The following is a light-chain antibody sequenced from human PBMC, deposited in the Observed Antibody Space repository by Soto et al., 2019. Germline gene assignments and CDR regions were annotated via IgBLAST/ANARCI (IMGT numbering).Light chain of an antibody. CDR3: QQYNSYSGT. V-gene: IGKV1-5*01. CDR1: QSISSW. J-gene: IGKJ1*01. Sequence: DIQMTQYPSTLSASVGDRVTITCGASQSISSWLDWYQQKPGKAPKLLIYDASSLESGVPSRLRGSGYGTELTLTISSMKHDDFATYYCQQYNSYSGTFGHGTKVDI. CDR2: DAS.